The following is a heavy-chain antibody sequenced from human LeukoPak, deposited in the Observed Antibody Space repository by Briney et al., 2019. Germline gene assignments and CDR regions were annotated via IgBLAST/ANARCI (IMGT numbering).Heavy chain of an antibody. CDR1: GYTFTSYG. V-gene: IGHV1-18*01. J-gene: IGHJ4*02. D-gene: IGHD3-22*01. CDR3: ARSGYYDSSWSFDY. Sequence: ASVKVSCKASGYTFTSYGISWVRQAPGQGLEWMGWISAYNGNTDYAQKLQGRVTMTTDTSTSTAYMELRSLRSDDTAVYYCARSGYYDSSWSFDYWGQGTLSPSPQ. CDR2: ISAYNGNT.